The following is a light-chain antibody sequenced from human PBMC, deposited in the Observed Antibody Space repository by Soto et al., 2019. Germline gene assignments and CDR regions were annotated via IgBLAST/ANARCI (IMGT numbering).Light chain of an antibody. Sequence: EIVLTQSPGTLSLSPGERATLSCRASQSVSSSYLAWYQQKPGQAPRLLIYGASSRATGIPDRFSGSGSGTDFTLTISRLEPEDFAVYYRQQHRTSRITFGQGTRLEIK. CDR1: QSVSSSY. CDR3: QQHRTSRIT. J-gene: IGKJ5*01. V-gene: IGKV3-20*01. CDR2: GAS.